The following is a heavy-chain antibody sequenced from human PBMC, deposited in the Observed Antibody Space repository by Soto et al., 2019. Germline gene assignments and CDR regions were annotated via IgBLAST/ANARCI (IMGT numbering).Heavy chain of an antibody. CDR3: ARGSFPHKLFYIIVVVPAANHWFDP. CDR1: GYTFTSYD. CDR2: MNPNSGNT. D-gene: IGHD2-2*01. V-gene: IGHV1-8*01. J-gene: IGHJ5*02. Sequence: QVQLVQSGAEVKKPGASVKVSCKASGYTFTSYDINWVRQATGQGLEWMGWMNPNSGNTGYAQKFQGRVTMTRNTSISTAYMELSSLRSEDTAVYYCARGSFPHKLFYIIVVVPAANHWFDPWGQGTLVTVSS.